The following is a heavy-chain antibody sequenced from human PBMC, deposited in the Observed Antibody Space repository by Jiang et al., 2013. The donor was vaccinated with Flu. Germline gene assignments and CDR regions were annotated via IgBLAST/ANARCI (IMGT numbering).Heavy chain of an antibody. CDR1: GFTVSSNY. CDR2: IYSGGST. CDR3: ARADYVWGSYETEFDAFDI. D-gene: IGHD3-16*01. Sequence: EVQLVESGGGLIQPGGSLRLSCAASGFTVSSNYMSWVRQAPGKGLEWVSVIYSGGSTYYADSVKGRFTISRDNSKNTLYLQMNSLRAEDTAVYYCARADYVWGSYETEFDAFDIWARDNGHRLF. V-gene: IGHV3-53*01. J-gene: IGHJ3*02.